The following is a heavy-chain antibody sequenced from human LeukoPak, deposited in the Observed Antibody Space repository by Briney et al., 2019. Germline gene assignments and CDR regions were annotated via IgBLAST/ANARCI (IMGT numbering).Heavy chain of an antibody. CDR1: GFTFSSYA. V-gene: IGHV3-23*01. Sequence: GGSLRLSCAASGFTFSSYAMTWVRQAPGKGLEWVSSISGSGGPTYYADSVKGRFTISRDNSKNTLYLQMNSLRAEDTAVYYCAKDLTGVNYCLDQWGQGTLVTVSS. CDR3: AKDLTGVNYCLDQ. D-gene: IGHD1-7*01. J-gene: IGHJ4*02. CDR2: ISGSGGPT.